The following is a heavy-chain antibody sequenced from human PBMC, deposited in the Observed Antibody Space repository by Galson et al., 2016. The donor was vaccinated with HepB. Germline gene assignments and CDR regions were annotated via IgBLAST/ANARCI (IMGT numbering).Heavy chain of an antibody. D-gene: IGHD6-19*01. CDR3: ARDPGRCTSGWYQEATFDM. J-gene: IGHJ3*02. CDR1: GGTFSTYA. V-gene: IGHV1-69*04. Sequence: SVKVSCKASGGTFSTYAINWVRQAPGQGLEWMGRIIPILDIADYAQKFQGRVTITADKSTSTAYMELGSLRSEDAAVYYCARDPGRCTSGWYQEATFDMWGQGTMVTVSS. CDR2: IIPILDIA.